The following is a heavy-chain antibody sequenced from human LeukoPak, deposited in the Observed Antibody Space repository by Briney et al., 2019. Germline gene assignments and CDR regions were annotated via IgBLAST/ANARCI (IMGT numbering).Heavy chain of an antibody. J-gene: IGHJ4*02. Sequence: ASVKVSCKASGYTFNHYGISWVRQAPGQGLEWMGWMNPNSGNAGYAQKFQGRVTITRNTSISTAYMEPSSLRSEDTAVYYCARSRGSGSYFYWGQGTLVTVSS. CDR1: GYTFNHYG. CDR2: MNPNSGNA. CDR3: ARSRGSGSYFY. V-gene: IGHV1-8*03. D-gene: IGHD3-10*01.